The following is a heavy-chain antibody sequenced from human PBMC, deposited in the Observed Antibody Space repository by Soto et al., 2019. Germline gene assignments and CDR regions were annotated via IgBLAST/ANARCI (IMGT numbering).Heavy chain of an antibody. CDR3: ARGVRGVLDY. CDR2: ISNAENIK. D-gene: IGHD5-12*01. CDR1: GFNFGNFG. V-gene: IGHV3-30*12. J-gene: IGHJ4*02. Sequence: QVQLVESGGGVFQPGGSLRLSCVASGFNFGNFGMHWVRQAPGKGLEWVTVISNAENIKQDSVRGRFAIARDNAKNTLYLQLTSLRAEDTAIYDCARGVRGVLDYWGQGTLVTVSS.